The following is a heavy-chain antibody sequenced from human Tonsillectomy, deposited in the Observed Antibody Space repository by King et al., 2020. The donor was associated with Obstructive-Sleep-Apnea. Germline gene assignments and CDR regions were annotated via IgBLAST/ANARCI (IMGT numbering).Heavy chain of an antibody. Sequence: VQLQQWGAGLLKPSEPLSLTCAVYGGSFSGYYWSWIRQPPGKGLEWIGEINHSGSTNYNPSLKSRVTISVDTSKNQFSLKLSSVTAADTAVYYCARGTTRGVIISPVDYWGQGTLVTVSS. J-gene: IGHJ4*02. CDR3: ARGTTRGVIISPVDY. CDR1: GGSFSGYY. D-gene: IGHD3-10*01. CDR2: INHSGST. V-gene: IGHV4-34*01.